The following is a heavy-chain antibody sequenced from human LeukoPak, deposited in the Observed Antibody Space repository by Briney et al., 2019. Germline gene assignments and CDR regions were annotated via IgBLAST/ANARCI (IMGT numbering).Heavy chain of an antibody. CDR3: ARGLQWDLQAFDI. D-gene: IGHD1-26*01. CDR2: IYSGGTT. CDR1: GFAVSSYY. J-gene: IGHJ3*02. V-gene: IGHV3-53*01. Sequence: GGSLRLSCAASGFAVSSYYMSWVRQAPGKGLEWVSVIYSGGTTYYADSVKGRFTISRDNSKNTLYLQMNSLRPEDTAVYYCARGLQWDLQAFDIWGQGTMVTVSS.